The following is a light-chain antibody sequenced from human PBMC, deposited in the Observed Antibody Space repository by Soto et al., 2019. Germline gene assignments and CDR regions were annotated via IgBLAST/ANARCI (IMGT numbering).Light chain of an antibody. CDR2: DDS. J-gene: IGLJ2*01. V-gene: IGLV3-21*02. Sequence: SYELTQPPSVSVAPGQTARITCGGKNIGSKSVHWYQQKPGQAHVLVVYDDSDRPSGIPERFSGSNSGNTATLTISRVEAEDEADYYCQVWDASNDLHILFGGGTKLTVL. CDR3: QVWDASNDLHIL. CDR1: NIGSKS.